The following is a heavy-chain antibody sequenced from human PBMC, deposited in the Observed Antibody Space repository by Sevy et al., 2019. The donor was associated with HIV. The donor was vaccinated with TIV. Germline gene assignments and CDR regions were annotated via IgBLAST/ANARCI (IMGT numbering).Heavy chain of an antibody. V-gene: IGHV3-30*18. Sequence: GGSLRLSCAASGFTFRSYGMHWVRQAPGKGLEWVAIISDDGRNNYHVDSVKGRFTISRDNSKNTLYLQMNSLRAEDTAVYYCAKDRDSGSGTLGYWGQGTLVTVSS. J-gene: IGHJ4*02. CDR2: ISDDGRNN. CDR3: AKDRDSGSGTLGY. CDR1: GFTFRSYG. D-gene: IGHD3-10*01.